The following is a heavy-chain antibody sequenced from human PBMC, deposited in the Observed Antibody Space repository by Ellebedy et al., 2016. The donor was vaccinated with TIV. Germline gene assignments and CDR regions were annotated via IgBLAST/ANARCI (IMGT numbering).Heavy chain of an antibody. J-gene: IGHJ5*02. D-gene: IGHD3-16*01. CDR2: IKQDGNEK. CDR3: VRDNWGVDA. Sequence: GESLKISXAASGFTFSNFWMSWVRQAPGKGLEYVASIKQDGNEKYYVDSVKGRFTISRDNANNTLYLQMDSLRAEDTAVYYCVRDNWGVDAWGQGTRVTVSS. V-gene: IGHV3-7*01. CDR1: GFTFSNFW.